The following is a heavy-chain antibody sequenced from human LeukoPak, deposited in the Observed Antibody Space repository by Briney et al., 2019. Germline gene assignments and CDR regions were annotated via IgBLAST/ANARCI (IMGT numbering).Heavy chain of an antibody. CDR2: IYCSGST. CDR3: ARDRLYYGMDV. J-gene: IGHJ6*02. V-gene: IGHV4-31*03. Sequence: SSQTLSLTRTVSGGSISSGGYYWSWIRQHPGKGLEWIGYIYCSGSTYYNPSLKSRVTISVDTSKNQFSLKLSSVTAADTAVYYCARDRLYYGMDVWGQGTTVTVSS. CDR1: GGSISSGGYY.